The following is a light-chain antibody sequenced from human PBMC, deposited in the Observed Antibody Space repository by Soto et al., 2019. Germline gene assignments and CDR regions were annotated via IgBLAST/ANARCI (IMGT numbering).Light chain of an antibody. Sequence: QTVVTQEPSLTVSPGGTVTLTCGSSTGAVTSGHFPSWFQQKPGQAPRTLIYDTNNNQSWTAARFSGSVLGGKAALTLSGAQPEDEAEYYCLLTYSGASVFFGGGTKLTVL. CDR3: LLTYSGASVF. J-gene: IGLJ2*01. V-gene: IGLV7-46*01. CDR1: TGAVTSGHF. CDR2: DTN.